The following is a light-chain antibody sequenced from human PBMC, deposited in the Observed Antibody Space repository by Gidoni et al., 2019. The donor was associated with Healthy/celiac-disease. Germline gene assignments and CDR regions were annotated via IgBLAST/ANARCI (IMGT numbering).Light chain of an antibody. CDR1: QSVSSY. CDR3: QQRSNWPPWT. Sequence: EIVLTQSPATLSLSPGERATLSCRASQSVSSYLAWYQQKPGQAPRLLIYDASNRATGIPARFSGSGSGKDFTLTISSLEPEDFAVYYCQQRSNWPPWTFGQXTKVEIK. V-gene: IGKV3-11*01. CDR2: DAS. J-gene: IGKJ1*01.